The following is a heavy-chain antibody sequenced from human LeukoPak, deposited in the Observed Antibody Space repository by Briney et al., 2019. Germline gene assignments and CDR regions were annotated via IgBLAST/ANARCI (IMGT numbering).Heavy chain of an antibody. D-gene: IGHD6-13*01. CDR1: GFTFSSYV. CDR3: VRSSSSDFSPDLNWFDP. CDR2: TRGGGDKS. V-gene: IGHV3-23*01. Sequence: GGSLRLSCAASGFTFSSYVMAWVRQAPGKGLEWVSATRGGGDKSYYADSVKGRFTISRDNLKNTVSLQMNSLRVEDTAVYYCVRSSSSDFSPDLNWFDPWGNGTLVAVSS. J-gene: IGHJ5*02.